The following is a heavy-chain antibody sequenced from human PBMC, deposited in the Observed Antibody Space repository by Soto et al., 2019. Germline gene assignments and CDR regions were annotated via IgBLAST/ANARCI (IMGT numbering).Heavy chain of an antibody. CDR3: TRDTLMRYFDWLPSRSPFPNFDY. CDR1: GFTFGDYA. D-gene: IGHD3-9*01. CDR2: IRSKAYGGTT. V-gene: IGHV3-49*03. Sequence: PGGSLRLSCTASGFTFGDYAMSWFRQAPGKGQEWVGFIRSKAYGGTTEYAASVKGRFTISRDDSKSIAYLQMNSLKTEDTAVYYCTRDTLMRYFDWLPSRSPFPNFDYWGQGTLVTVSS. J-gene: IGHJ4*02.